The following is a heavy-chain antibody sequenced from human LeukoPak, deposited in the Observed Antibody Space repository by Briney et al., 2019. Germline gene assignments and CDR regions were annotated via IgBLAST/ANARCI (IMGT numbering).Heavy chain of an antibody. D-gene: IGHD3-10*01. V-gene: IGHV3-23*01. CDR2: ISGSGGST. CDR1: GFTFSSYA. CDR3: ARDIGMVRGVIITNHFDY. Sequence: GGSLRLSCAASGFTFSSYAMSWVRQAPGKGLEWVSAISGSGGSTYYADSVKGRFTISRDNAKSSLYLQMNSLRAEDTAVYYCARDIGMVRGVIITNHFDYWGQGTPVTVSS. J-gene: IGHJ4*02.